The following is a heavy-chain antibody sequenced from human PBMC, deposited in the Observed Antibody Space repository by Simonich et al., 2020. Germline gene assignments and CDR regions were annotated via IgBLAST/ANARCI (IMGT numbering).Heavy chain of an antibody. J-gene: IGHJ4*02. D-gene: IGHD7-27*01. V-gene: IGHV4-39*01. CDR1: GCSISSSSYY. CDR3: ARGLTGDY. Sequence: QLQLQESGPGLVKPSETLSLTCTVSGCSISSSSYYCGWIRQPPGKGLEWIGSIYYSGTTYYNPSLKRRVTISVDTSKNQFSLKLSSVTAADTAVYYCARGLTGDYWGQGTLVTVSS. CDR2: IYYSGTT.